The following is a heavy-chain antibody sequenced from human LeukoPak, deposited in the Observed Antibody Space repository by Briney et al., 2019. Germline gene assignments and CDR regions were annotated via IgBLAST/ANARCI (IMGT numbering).Heavy chain of an antibody. CDR3: ARVGYDSSGSD. CDR1: GYTFTGYY. CDR2: INPNSGGT. J-gene: IGHJ4*02. D-gene: IGHD3-22*01. V-gene: IGHV1-2*02. Sequence: GASVKVSCKASGYTFTGYYMHWVRQAPGQGLEWMGWINPNSGGTDYAQKFHGRVTMTRDTSISTAHMELSRLRSDDTAVYYCARVGYDSSGSDWGQGTLVTVSS.